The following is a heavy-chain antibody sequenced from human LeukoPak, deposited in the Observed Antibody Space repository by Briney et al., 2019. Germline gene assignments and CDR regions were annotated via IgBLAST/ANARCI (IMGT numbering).Heavy chain of an antibody. CDR2: ISSSSSYI. Sequence: RGSLRLSCAASGFTFSSYSMNWVRQAPGKGLEWVSSISSSSSYIYYADSVRGRFTISRDNAKNSLYLQMNSLRAEDTAVYFCAKDRVWGYASNFDYWGQGTLVAVSS. J-gene: IGHJ4*02. CDR3: AKDRVWGYASNFDY. V-gene: IGHV3-21*04. CDR1: GFTFSSYS. D-gene: IGHD3-16*01.